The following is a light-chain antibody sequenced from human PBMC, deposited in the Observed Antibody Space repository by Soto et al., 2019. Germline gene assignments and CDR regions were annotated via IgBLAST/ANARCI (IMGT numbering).Light chain of an antibody. CDR3: SSYTSSSTVV. V-gene: IGLV2-14*01. CDR1: SSDVGGYNY. Sequence: QSVLTQPASVSGSPGQSITISCTGPSSDVGGYNYVSWYQQHPGKAPKLMIYDVSNRPSGVSNRFSGSKSGNTAYLTISGLHAEDEADYYCSSYTSSSTVVFGGGTKLTVL. CDR2: DVS. J-gene: IGLJ2*01.